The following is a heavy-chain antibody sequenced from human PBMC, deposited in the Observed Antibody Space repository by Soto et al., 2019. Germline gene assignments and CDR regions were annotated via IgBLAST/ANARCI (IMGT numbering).Heavy chain of an antibody. CDR1: GDSVFSNTAA. CDR2: TYYRSKWYN. CDR3: VRDVGFHFHH. D-gene: IGHD1-26*01. Sequence: SQTLSLTCAISGDSVFSNTAAWNWIRQSPSRGLEWLGRTYYRSKWYNDYAVTVKSRIAINPDTSKNQFSLHLNSVTPDDTALYYCVRDVGFHFHHWGQGNPVPVSS. V-gene: IGHV6-1*01. J-gene: IGHJ4*02.